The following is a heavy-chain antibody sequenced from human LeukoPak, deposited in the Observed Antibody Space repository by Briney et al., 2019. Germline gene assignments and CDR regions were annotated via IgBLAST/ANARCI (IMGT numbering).Heavy chain of an antibody. CDR1: GGSFSGYY. V-gene: IGHV4-34*01. CDR3: ARGMTIFGVDETYGMDV. D-gene: IGHD3-3*01. CDR2: INHSGST. J-gene: IGHJ6*02. Sequence: ASETLSLTCAVYGGSFSGYYWSWIRQPPGKGLEWIGEINHSGSTNYNPSLKSRVTISVDTSKNQFSLKLSSVTAADTAVYYCARGMTIFGVDETYGMDVWGQGTTVTVSS.